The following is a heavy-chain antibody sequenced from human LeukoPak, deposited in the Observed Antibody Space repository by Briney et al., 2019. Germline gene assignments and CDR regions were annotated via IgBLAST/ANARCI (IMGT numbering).Heavy chain of an antibody. CDR2: IYYSGST. V-gene: IGHV4-39*07. Sequence: SETLSLTCTVSGGSISSSSYYWGWIRQPPGTGLEWTGSIYYSGSTHYNPSLKSRVTISVDTSKNQFSLKLSSVTAADTAVYYCARDRGGSSWTGYYFDYWGQGTLVTVSS. J-gene: IGHJ4*02. CDR3: ARDRGGSSWTGYYFDY. CDR1: GGSISSSSYY. D-gene: IGHD6-13*01.